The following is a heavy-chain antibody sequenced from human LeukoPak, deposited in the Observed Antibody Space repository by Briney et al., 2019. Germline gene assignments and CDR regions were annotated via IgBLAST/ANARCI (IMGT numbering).Heavy chain of an antibody. CDR2: IKSEGEGATT. J-gene: IGHJ6*04. CDR3: IAHFPYFYGFDV. Sequence: KSGGSLRLSCVSSGFTIGTAWMSWVRQAPGKGLEWPGHIKSEGEGATTDYAAPAKGRFAISRDDSKNMIYLQMSSLKIDDTAIYYCIAHFPYFYGFDVWGKGTTVTVSS. V-gene: IGHV3-15*01. CDR1: GFTIGTAW. D-gene: IGHD3-3*02.